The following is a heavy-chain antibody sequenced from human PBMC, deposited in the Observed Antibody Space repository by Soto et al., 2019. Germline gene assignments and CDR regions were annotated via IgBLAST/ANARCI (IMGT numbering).Heavy chain of an antibody. CDR3: ARDRSWPTGRALDY. CDR2: IKQDGSEK. J-gene: IGHJ4*02. CDR1: GFTFSSYW. Sequence: HPGGSLRLSCAASGFTFSSYWMSWVRRAPGKGLEWVANIKQDGSEKYYVDSVKGRFTISRDNAKNSLYLQMNSLRAEDTAVYYCARDRSWPTGRALDYWGQGTLVTVSS. D-gene: IGHD5-12*01. V-gene: IGHV3-7*01.